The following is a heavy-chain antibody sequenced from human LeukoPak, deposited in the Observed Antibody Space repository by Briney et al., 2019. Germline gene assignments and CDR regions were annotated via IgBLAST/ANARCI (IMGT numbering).Heavy chain of an antibody. CDR1: GFTFSSYW. Sequence: GGSLRLSCAASGFTFSSYWMSWVRQAPGKGLEWVANIKQDGSEKYYVDSVKGRFTISRDNSKNTLYLQMNSLRAEDTAVYYCARDLAMAKDYYGMDVWGQGTTVTVSS. V-gene: IGHV3-7*01. CDR3: ARDLAMAKDYYGMDV. CDR2: IKQDGSEK. J-gene: IGHJ6*02. D-gene: IGHD5-18*01.